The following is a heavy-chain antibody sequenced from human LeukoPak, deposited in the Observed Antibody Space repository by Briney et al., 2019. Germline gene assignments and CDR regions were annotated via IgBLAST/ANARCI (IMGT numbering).Heavy chain of an antibody. D-gene: IGHD2-21*01. CDR2: INTAGST. V-gene: IGHV3-74*01. Sequence: GGSLRLSCEVSGLTFSNVWMHWVRKTPGPGLVWVCRINTAGSTVYADPVKGRFTISRDNAKNKVYLQMNSLRTEDTAVYYCASFRDTDNWGRGTMVTVSS. CDR3: ASFRDTDN. J-gene: IGHJ3*01. CDR1: GLTFSNVW.